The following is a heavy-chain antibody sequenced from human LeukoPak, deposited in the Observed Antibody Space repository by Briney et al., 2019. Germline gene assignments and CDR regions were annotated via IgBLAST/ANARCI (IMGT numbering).Heavy chain of an antibody. Sequence: SETLSLTCTVAGGSISSDVHYWDWIRQAPGKGLEWIGSLLYNGNTWYNPSLESRVTISVDTSENQFSLRLTSVNAADTDLYFCTRRGSGNGGTYAGMDVWGPGTSVTVSS. CDR1: GGSISSDVHY. V-gene: IGHV4-39*01. J-gene: IGHJ6*02. D-gene: IGHD1-26*01. CDR3: TRRGSGNGGTYAGMDV. CDR2: LLYNGNT.